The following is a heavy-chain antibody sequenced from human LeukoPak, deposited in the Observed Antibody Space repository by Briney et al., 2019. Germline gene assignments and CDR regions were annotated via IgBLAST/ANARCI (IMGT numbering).Heavy chain of an antibody. D-gene: IGHD3-22*01. CDR3: AKGQSGATLYYYDSSGSYFLDY. CDR2: IRYDGSNK. J-gene: IGHJ4*02. CDR1: GFTFSSYG. V-gene: IGHV3-30*02. Sequence: PGGSLRLSCAASGFTFSSYGMHWVRQAPGKGLEWVAFIRYDGSNKYYADSVKGRFTISRYNSKNTLYLQMNSLRAEDTAVYYCAKGQSGATLYYYDSSGSYFLDYWGQGTLVTVSS.